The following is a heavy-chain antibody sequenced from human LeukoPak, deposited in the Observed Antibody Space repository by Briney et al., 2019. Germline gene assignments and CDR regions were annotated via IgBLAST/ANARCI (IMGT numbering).Heavy chain of an antibody. CDR2: IYCSGST. V-gene: IGHV4-39*01. CDR3: ARLDDYYDSSGYYGY. D-gene: IGHD3-22*01. J-gene: IGHJ4*02. Sequence: SETLSHTCTVSGGSISSSSYYWGWIRQPPGKGLEWIGSIYCSGSTYYNPSLKSRVTISVDTSKNQFSLKLSSVTAADTAVYYCARLDDYYDSSGYYGYWGQGTLVTVSS. CDR1: GGSISSSSYY.